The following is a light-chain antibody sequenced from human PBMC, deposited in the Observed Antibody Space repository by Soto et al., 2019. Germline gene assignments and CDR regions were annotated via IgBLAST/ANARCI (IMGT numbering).Light chain of an antibody. CDR2: GAS. CDR3: QQYGSSPGT. CDR1: QSVSSSY. Sequence: EIVLTQSPGTLSLFPGERATLSCRASQSVSSSYLAWYQQKPGQAPRLLIYGASSRATGIPDRFSGSGSGTDFTLTTSGLEPEDFAVYFCQQYGSSPGTFGQGTKVDI. J-gene: IGKJ1*01. V-gene: IGKV3-20*01.